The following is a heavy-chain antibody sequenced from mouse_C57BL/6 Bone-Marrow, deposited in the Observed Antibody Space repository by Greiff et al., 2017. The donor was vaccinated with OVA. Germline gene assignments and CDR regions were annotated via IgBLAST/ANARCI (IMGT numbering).Heavy chain of an antibody. CDR3: ARKEVYYGYFDV. CDR2: INPNNGGT. V-gene: IGHV1-18*01. J-gene: IGHJ1*03. CDR1: GYTFTDYY. Sequence: EVKLMESGPELVKPGASVKIPCKASGYTFTDYYMDWVKQSHGKSLEWIGDINPNNGGTIYNQKFKGKATLTVDKSSSTAYMELRSLTSEDTAVYYCARKEVYYGYFDVWGTGTTVTVSS.